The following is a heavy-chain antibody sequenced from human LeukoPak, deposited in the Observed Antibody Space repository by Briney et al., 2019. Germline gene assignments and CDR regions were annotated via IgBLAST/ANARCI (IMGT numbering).Heavy chain of an antibody. J-gene: IGHJ4*02. V-gene: IGHV3-23*01. CDR3: TRREDCGGDCPYYFDY. D-gene: IGHD2-21*02. CDR1: GFTFNNYG. CDR2: INTSGGRT. Sequence: PGGSLRLSCVASGFTFNNYGMNWVRQAPGKGLEWVSTINTSGGRTSYADSVKGRFTISRDNSKNTPYLQMNSLRAEDTAVYYCTRREDCGGDCPYYFDYWGQGTLVTVSS.